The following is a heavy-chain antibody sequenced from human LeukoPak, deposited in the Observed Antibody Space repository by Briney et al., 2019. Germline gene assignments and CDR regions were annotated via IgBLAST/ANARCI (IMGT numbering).Heavy chain of an antibody. CDR1: GGSVSGTNYY. CDR2: IYYSGRT. J-gene: IGHJ6*03. Sequence: SETLSLTCSVSGGSVSGTNYYWAWIRQPPEKGLEWIGTIYYSGRTYYNPSLKSRFTVSVDTSKNQFSLKLNSVTAADTAVYYCPRHRPAPPHFYGSGSYYNPDKGPPSMDVWAKGPRSPSP. V-gene: IGHV4-39*01. CDR3: PRHRPAPPHFYGSGSYYNPDKGPPSMDV. D-gene: IGHD3-10*01.